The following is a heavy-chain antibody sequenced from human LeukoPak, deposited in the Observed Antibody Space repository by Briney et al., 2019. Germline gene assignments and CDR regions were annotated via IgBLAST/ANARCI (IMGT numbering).Heavy chain of an antibody. J-gene: IGHJ3*02. V-gene: IGHV1-69*01. Sequence: VASVKVSCKASGGTFSSYAISWVRQAPGQGLEWMGGIIPIFGTTNHAQKFQGRVTITADESTSTAYMELSSLRSEDTAVYYCARDDEGIAAGDDAFDIWGQGTMVTVSS. CDR3: ARDDEGIAAGDDAFDI. CDR1: GGTFSSYA. CDR2: IIPIFGTT. D-gene: IGHD6-13*01.